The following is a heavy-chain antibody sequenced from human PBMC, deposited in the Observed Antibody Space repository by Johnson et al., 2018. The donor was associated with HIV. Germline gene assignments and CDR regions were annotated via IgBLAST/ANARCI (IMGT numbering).Heavy chain of an antibody. CDR1: GFTFDDHG. CDR3: AREVGIQLWSIDAFDI. V-gene: IGHV3-20*04. J-gene: IGHJ3*02. D-gene: IGHD5-18*01. CDR2: INWNGGRT. Sequence: VQLVESGGGVVRPGGSLRLSCAASGFTFDDHGMSWVRQAPGKGLEWVSGINWNGGRTGYADSVKGRFTISRDNAKNSLYLQMNSLRAEDTALYYCAREVGIQLWSIDAFDIWGQGTMVTVSS.